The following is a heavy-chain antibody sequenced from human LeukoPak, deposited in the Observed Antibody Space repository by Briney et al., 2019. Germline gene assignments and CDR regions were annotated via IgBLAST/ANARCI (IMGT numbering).Heavy chain of an antibody. Sequence: SQTLSLTCTVSGGSISSGCYHWIWIRQHPGKGLEWIGYMYHSGSTYYNPSLKSRVTISVDTSKNQFSLKLSAVTAADTAVYYWSRVAYYGSGSYYFDYWGQGALVTVSS. D-gene: IGHD3-10*01. CDR3: SRVAYYGSGSYYFDY. CDR1: GGSISSGCYH. J-gene: IGHJ4*02. V-gene: IGHV4-31*03. CDR2: MYHSGST.